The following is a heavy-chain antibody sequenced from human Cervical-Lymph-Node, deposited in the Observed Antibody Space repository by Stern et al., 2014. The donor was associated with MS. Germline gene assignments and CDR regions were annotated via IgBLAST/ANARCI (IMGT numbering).Heavy chain of an antibody. CDR2: IDWDDDK. Sequence: ESGPALVQPTQNLTLTCTIAGFSLNTRGMCVSWIRQSPGKALEWLARIDWDDDKYYSVSLKTRLTISKDASKNQVVLAVTNMDPVDTATYYCARLLTTGYFYYTMDVWGQGTTATVPS. V-gene: IGHV2-70*11. D-gene: IGHD4-17*01. CDR1: GFSLNTRGMC. J-gene: IGHJ6*02. CDR3: ARLLTTGYFYYTMDV.